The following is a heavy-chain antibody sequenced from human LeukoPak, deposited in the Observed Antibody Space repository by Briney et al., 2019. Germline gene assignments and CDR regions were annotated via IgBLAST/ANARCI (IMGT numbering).Heavy chain of an antibody. Sequence: SETLSLTCAASGGSISSGGYSWSWIRQPPGKGLEWIGYIYHSGSTYYNPSLKSRVTISVDRSKNQFSLKLSSVTAADTAVYYCARGYCSGGSCYRAFDYWGQGTLVTVSS. D-gene: IGHD2-15*01. J-gene: IGHJ4*02. CDR1: GGSISSGGYS. CDR3: ARGYCSGGSCYRAFDY. V-gene: IGHV4-30-2*01. CDR2: IYHSGST.